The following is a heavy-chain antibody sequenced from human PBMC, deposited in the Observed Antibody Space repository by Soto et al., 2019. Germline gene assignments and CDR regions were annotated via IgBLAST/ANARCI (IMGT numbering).Heavy chain of an antibody. J-gene: IGHJ4*02. D-gene: IGHD3-22*01. CDR2: ISYDGSNK. CDR3: ARTYYYASSGYSVDY. CDR1: GFTCSRYA. V-gene: IGHV3-30-3*01. Sequence: WGPMRLSRGVAGFTCSRYAMHRFRQAPGKGLEWVAVISYDGSNKYYADSVKGRFTISRDNSKNTLYLQMNSLRAEDTAVYYCARTYYYASSGYSVDYSGQGTLVPVSS.